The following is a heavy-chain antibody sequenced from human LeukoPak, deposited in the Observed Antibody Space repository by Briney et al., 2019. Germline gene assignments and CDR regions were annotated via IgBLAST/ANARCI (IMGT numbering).Heavy chain of an antibody. CDR2: IYYSGST. D-gene: IGHD5-18*01. J-gene: IGHJ6*03. V-gene: IGHV4-59*01. CDR1: GGSISSYY. CDR3: ARGRSNRRIQLWLRVHYYYYMDV. Sequence: SETLSLTCTVSGGSISSYYWSWIRQPPGKGLEWIGYIYYSGSTNYNPSLKSRVTISVDTSKNQFSLKLSSVTAADTAVYYCARGRSNRRIQLWLRVHYYYYMDVWGKGTTVTVSS.